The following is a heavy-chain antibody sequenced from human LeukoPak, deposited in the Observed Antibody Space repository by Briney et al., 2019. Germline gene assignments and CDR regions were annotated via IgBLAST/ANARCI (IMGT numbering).Heavy chain of an antibody. CDR2: IYYSGST. D-gene: IGHD3-10*01. CDR1: GGSISSSSYY. J-gene: IGHJ4*02. Sequence: SETLSLTCTVSGGSISSSSYYWGWIRQPPGKGLEWIGSIYYSGSTYYNPSLKSRVTISVDTSKNQFSLKLSSVTAADTAVYYCARGGPGYYASGTLGYFDYWGQGTLVTVSS. V-gene: IGHV4-39*07. CDR3: ARGGPGYYASGTLGYFDY.